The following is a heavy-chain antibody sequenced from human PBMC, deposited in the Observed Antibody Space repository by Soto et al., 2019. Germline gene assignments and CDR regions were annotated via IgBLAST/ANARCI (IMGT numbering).Heavy chain of an antibody. CDR2: INAGNGNT. J-gene: IGHJ4*02. CDR1: GYTFTSYA. D-gene: IGHD6-19*01. CDR3: AISSGWYYVYY. Sequence: GASVKVSCKASGYTFTSYAMHWVRQAPGQRHEWMGWINAGNGNTKYSQKFQGRVTITRDTSASTAYMELSSLRSEDTAVYYCAISSGWYYVYYWGQGTLVTVSS. V-gene: IGHV1-3*01.